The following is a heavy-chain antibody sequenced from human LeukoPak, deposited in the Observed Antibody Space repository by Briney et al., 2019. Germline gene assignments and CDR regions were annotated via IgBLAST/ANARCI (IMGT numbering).Heavy chain of an antibody. Sequence: GGSLRLSCAASGFTFSSYEMNWVRQAPGKGLEWVSYITSSGSTIHYADSVKGRFTISGDNAKNSLYLQMNSLRAEDTAVYYCARWGDIPVAGAFDTWGQGTMVTVSS. J-gene: IGHJ3*02. CDR2: ITSSGSTI. CDR1: GFTFSSYE. D-gene: IGHD6-19*01. CDR3: ARWGDIPVAGAFDT. V-gene: IGHV3-48*03.